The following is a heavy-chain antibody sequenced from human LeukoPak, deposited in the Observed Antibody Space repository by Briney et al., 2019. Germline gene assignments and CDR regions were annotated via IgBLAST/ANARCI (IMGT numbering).Heavy chain of an antibody. CDR3: ARGIFGPLVRWLSSYYYYYYYMDV. D-gene: IGHD6-6*01. J-gene: IGHJ6*03. V-gene: IGHV3-30*02. CDR1: GFTFSSYG. CDR2: IQYDGSNQ. Sequence: GGSLRLSCTASGFTFSSYGMHWVRQAPGKGLEWVAYIQYDGSNQQYADSVKGRFSISRDRSKNIPYLQMNSLRAEDTAVYYCARGIFGPLVRWLSSYYYYYYYMDVWGKGTTVTVSS.